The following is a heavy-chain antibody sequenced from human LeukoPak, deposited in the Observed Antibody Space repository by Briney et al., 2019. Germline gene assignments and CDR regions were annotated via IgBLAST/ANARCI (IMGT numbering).Heavy chain of an antibody. V-gene: IGHV3-30*02. CDR1: GFTFSSYG. D-gene: IGHD2-2*02. J-gene: IGHJ5*02. Sequence: PGGPLRLSCAASGFTFSSYGMHWVRQAPGKGLEWVAFIRYDGSNKYYADSVKGRFTISRDNSKNTLYLQMNSLRAEDTAVYYCAKEDIVVVPAVIRWFDPWGQGTLVTVSS. CDR2: IRYDGSNK. CDR3: AKEDIVVVPAVIRWFDP.